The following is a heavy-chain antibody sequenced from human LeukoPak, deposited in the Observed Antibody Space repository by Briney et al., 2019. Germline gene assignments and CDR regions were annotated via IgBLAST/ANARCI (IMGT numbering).Heavy chain of an antibody. Sequence: ASVKVSCMASGGTFSSYAISWVRQAPGQGLEWMGRIIPIFGIANYAQKFQGRVTITADKSTSTAYMELSSLRSEDTAVYYCARGKVVVENRFDPWGQGTLVTVSS. CDR2: IIPIFGIA. CDR3: ARGKVVVENRFDP. J-gene: IGHJ5*02. CDR1: GGTFSSYA. D-gene: IGHD2-2*01. V-gene: IGHV1-69*04.